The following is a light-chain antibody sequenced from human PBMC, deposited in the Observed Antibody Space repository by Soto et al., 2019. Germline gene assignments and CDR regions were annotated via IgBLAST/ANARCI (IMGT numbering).Light chain of an antibody. Sequence: QSVLTQPRSVSGSPGQSVTISCTGTSSDVGGYNFVSWYQQHPGKAPKLMISDVSKRPSGVPDRFSRSKSGNTASLTISGLQAEDEADYYCCSYAGDLALFGGGTKGTVL. CDR2: DVS. V-gene: IGLV2-11*01. CDR1: SSDVGGYNF. CDR3: CSYAGDLAL. J-gene: IGLJ2*01.